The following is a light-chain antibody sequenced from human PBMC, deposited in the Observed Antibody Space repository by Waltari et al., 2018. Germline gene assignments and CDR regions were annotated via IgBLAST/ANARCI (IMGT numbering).Light chain of an antibody. J-gene: IGLJ3*02. Sequence: QSALPQPRPVSGSPGQSVTIPCTGTSSDVGGYNYVPWYQQHPGKAPKLMIYDVSKRPSGVPDRFSGSKSGNTASLTISGLQAEDEADYYCCSYAGSYTLWVFGGGTKLTVL. CDR3: CSYAGSYTLWV. V-gene: IGLV2-11*01. CDR1: SSDVGGYNY. CDR2: DVS.